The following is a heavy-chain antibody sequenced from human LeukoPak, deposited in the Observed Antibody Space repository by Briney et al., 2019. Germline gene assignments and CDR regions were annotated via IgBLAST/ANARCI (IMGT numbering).Heavy chain of an antibody. CDR2: IDYSGST. CDR1: GGSLHNYY. CDR3: ARDRALGSGKYYFDY. Sequence: PSETLSLTCTVSGGSLHNYYWSWIRQPPGKGLEWIGYIDYSGSTSYNPSLKSRVTISVDTSQNQFSLKLSSVTAADTAVYYCARDRALGSGKYYFDYWGQGTLVTVSA. V-gene: IGHV4-59*01. J-gene: IGHJ4*02. D-gene: IGHD3-16*01.